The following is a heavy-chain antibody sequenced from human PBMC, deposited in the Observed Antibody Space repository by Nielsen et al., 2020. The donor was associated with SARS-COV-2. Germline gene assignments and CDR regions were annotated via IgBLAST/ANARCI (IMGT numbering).Heavy chain of an antibody. D-gene: IGHD3-10*01. J-gene: IGHJ6*02. V-gene: IGHV3-11*05. CDR1: GFTFSDYY. CDR2: ISSSSSYT. CDR3: ARDGITMVRGVGGMDV. Sequence: GGSLRLSCAASGFTFSDYYMSWIRQAPGKGLEWVSYISSSSSYTNYADSVKGRFTISRDNAKNSLYLQMNSPRAEDTAVYYCARDGITMVRGVGGMDVWGQGTTVTVSS.